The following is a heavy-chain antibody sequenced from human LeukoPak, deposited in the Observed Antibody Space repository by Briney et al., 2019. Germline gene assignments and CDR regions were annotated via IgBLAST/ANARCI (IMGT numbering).Heavy chain of an antibody. V-gene: IGHV3-23*01. Sequence: GGSLRLSCAASGFTYSSYAMSWVRQAPGKGLEWVSAISGSGGSTYYADSVKGRFTISRDNSKNTLYLQMNSLRAEDTAVYYCAKSDYYDSSGYLDYWGQGTLVTVSS. D-gene: IGHD3-22*01. J-gene: IGHJ4*02. CDR3: AKSDYYDSSGYLDY. CDR2: ISGSGGST. CDR1: GFTYSSYA.